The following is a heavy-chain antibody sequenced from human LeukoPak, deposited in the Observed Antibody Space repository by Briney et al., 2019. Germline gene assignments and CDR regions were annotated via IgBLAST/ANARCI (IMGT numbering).Heavy chain of an antibody. Sequence: PGRSLRLSCAPSRLTFRTYGMQTVPQAPGKGLQRVAVISYDGSNMYYPDFVKGRFTISRDNSKNTLYLQMNSLRAEDTAIYYCAKLTPEYSHSGLTESWGQGTLVTVSS. V-gene: IGHV3-30*18. CDR3: AKLTPEYSHSGLTES. J-gene: IGHJ5*02. CDR2: ISYDGSNM. CDR1: RLTFRTYG. D-gene: IGHD6-6*01.